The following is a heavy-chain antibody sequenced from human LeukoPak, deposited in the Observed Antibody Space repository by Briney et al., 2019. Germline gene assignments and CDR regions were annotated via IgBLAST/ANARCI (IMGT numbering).Heavy chain of an antibody. CDR1: GGSIRSYY. J-gene: IGHJ4*02. Sequence: SETLSLTCTVSGGSIRSYYWSWIRQPPGKGLEWIGYIYYSGSTNYNPSLKSRVSISVDTSKNQFSLKLSSVTAADTAVYYCARTGSTVTMLYPFDHWGQGSLVTVCS. CDR2: IYYSGST. V-gene: IGHV4-59*01. CDR3: ARTGSTVTMLYPFDH. D-gene: IGHD4-17*01.